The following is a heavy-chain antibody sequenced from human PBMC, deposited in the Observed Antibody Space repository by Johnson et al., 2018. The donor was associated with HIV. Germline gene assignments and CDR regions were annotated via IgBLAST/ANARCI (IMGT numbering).Heavy chain of an antibody. D-gene: IGHD1-20*01. CDR3: ARGTLTGTTGGFDI. CDR2: ISSSGSSI. J-gene: IGHJ3*02. CDR1: GFTFGDYY. V-gene: IGHV3-11*01. Sequence: QVQLVESGGGVVQPGGSLRLSCAASGFTFGDYYMSWIRQAPGKGLEWVSYISSSGSSIWYADSVKGRFTISRDNAKNSLYLQMNSLRAEDTALYYCARGTLTGTTGGFDIWGQGTMVTVSA.